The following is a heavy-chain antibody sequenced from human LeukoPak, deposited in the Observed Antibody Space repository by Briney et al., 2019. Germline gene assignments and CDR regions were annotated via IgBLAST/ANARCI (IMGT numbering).Heavy chain of an antibody. D-gene: IGHD1-26*01. CDR3: ATSGSYGPALSFDD. CDR2: FDPEDGET. J-gene: IGHJ4*02. V-gene: IGHV1-24*01. CDR1: GYTLTELS. Sequence: ASVKVSCKVSGYTLTELSMHWVRQAPGKGLEWMGGFDPEDGETIYAQKFQGRVTMTEDTSTDTAYMELSSLRSEDTAVYYCATSGSYGPALSFDDWGQGTLVTVSS.